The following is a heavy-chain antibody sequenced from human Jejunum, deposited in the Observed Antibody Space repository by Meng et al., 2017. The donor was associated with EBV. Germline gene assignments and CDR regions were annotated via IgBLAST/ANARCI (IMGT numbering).Heavy chain of an antibody. CDR2: THYSETS. Sequence: QLRLQESGPGLVKPWGXLSLTCTVTGDSVRSYYWSWIRQSPEKGLEWIGYTHYSETSIYSPSLMSRATISVDTSNSQFSLKLNSVTAADTAIYYCTRGSTGAFNAGGQGILVTVSS. J-gene: IGHJ4*02. V-gene: IGHV4-59*02. D-gene: IGHD2/OR15-2a*01. CDR1: GDSVRSYY. CDR3: TRGSTGAFNA.